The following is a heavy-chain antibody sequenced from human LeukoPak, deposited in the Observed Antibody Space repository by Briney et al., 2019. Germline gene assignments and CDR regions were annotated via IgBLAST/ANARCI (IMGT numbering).Heavy chain of an antibody. CDR2: INHSGST. Sequence: PSETLSLTCAVYGGSFSGYYWSWIRQPPGKGLEWIGEINHSGSTNYNPSLKSRVTISVDTSKNQFSLKLSSVTAADTAVYYCASYTAGGGGLDYWGQGTLVTVSS. CDR3: ASYTAGGGGLDY. J-gene: IGHJ4*02. CDR1: GGSFSGYY. V-gene: IGHV4-34*01. D-gene: IGHD5-18*01.